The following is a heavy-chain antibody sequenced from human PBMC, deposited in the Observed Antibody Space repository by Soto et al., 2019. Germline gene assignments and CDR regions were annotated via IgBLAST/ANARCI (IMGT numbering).Heavy chain of an antibody. D-gene: IGHD2-21*02. Sequence: QLQLQESGPGLVKPSETLSLTCTVSGGSISSSSYYWGWIRQPPGKGLEWIGGIYYSGSTYYNPSLNSRVTISVDTSKNQFSLKLSSVTAADTCVYYCARTYCGGDCYSRGAYNYWGQGTLVTVSS. CDR3: ARTYCGGDCYSRGAYNY. CDR2: IYYSGST. J-gene: IGHJ4*02. V-gene: IGHV4-39*01. CDR1: GGSISSSSYY.